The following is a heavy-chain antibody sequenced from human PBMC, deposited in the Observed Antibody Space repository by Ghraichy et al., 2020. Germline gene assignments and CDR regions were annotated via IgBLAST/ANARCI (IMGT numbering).Heavy chain of an antibody. D-gene: IGHD6-6*01. V-gene: IGHV4-34*01. CDR3: ARGRESESSSPVDY. CDR1: GGSFSGYY. Sequence: SETLSLTCAVYGGSFSGYYWSWIRQPPGKGLEWIGEINHSGSTNYNPSLKSRVTISVDTSKNQFSLKLSSVTAADTAVYYCARGRESESSSPVDYWGQGTLVTVSS. CDR2: INHSGST. J-gene: IGHJ4*02.